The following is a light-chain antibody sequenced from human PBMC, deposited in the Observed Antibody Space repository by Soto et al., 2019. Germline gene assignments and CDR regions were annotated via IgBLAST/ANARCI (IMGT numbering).Light chain of an antibody. Sequence: QSVLTQPPSASGSPGQSITISCTVTSSDVGGFNYVSWHQQHPGKAPKVIIYEVTKRPSGVPDRFSGSKSANTASLTVSGLQAEDEADYYCSSYAGSNNPLFVFGTGTKVTLL. CDR1: SSDVGGFNY. CDR2: EVT. J-gene: IGLJ1*01. V-gene: IGLV2-8*01. CDR3: SSYAGSNNPLFV.